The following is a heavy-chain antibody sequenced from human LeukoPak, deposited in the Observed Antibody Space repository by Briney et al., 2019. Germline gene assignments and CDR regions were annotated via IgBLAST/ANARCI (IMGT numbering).Heavy chain of an antibody. CDR1: GFTFRSYA. D-gene: IGHD4-17*01. Sequence: PGRSLRLSCAASGFTFRSYAMHWVRQAPGKGLEWVAVISYDGSNKYYADSVKGRFTISRDNSKNTLYLQMNSLRAEDPAVYYCARDYGDSPIEYYFDYWGQGTLVTVSS. V-gene: IGHV3-30*04. CDR3: ARDYGDSPIEYYFDY. J-gene: IGHJ4*02. CDR2: ISYDGSNK.